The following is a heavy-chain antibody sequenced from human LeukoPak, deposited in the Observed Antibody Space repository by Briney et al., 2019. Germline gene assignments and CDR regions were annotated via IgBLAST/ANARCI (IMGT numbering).Heavy chain of an antibody. Sequence: PGGSLRLSCAAPGFTFSSYEMNWVRQAPGKGLAWISYISSSGTTRDYADSVSSRFTISRDNAKNSLYLQMNSLRAEDTAVYYRARGGFCSSTSCSSWFDPWGQGTLVTVSS. CDR1: GFTFSSYE. V-gene: IGHV3-48*03. CDR2: ISSSGTTR. CDR3: ARGGFCSSTSCSSWFDP. J-gene: IGHJ5*02. D-gene: IGHD2-2*01.